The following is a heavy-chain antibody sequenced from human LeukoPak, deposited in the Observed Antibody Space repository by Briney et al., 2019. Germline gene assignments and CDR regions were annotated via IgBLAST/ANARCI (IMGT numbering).Heavy chain of an antibody. CDR1: GGSISSSY. J-gene: IGHJ5*02. D-gene: IGHD6-6*01. V-gene: IGHV4-4*07. Sequence: SETLSLTCTESGGSISSSYWSWIRQPAGKGLEWIGRIYTSGSTNYNPSLKSRVTMSVDTSKNQFSLKLSSVTAADTAVYYCARDRSIAARPGRGWFDPWGQGTLVTVSS. CDR3: ARDRSIAARPGRGWFDP. CDR2: IYTSGST.